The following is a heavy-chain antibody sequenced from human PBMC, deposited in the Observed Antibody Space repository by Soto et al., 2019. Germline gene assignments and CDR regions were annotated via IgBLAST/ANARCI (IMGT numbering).Heavy chain of an antibody. CDR3: AHSTYERGDYIWGSYRYNWFDP. CDR2: IYWDDDK. J-gene: IGHJ5*02. Sequence: SGPTLVKPTQPLTLTCTFSGFSLSTSGVGVGWIRQPPGKALEWLALIYWDDDKRYSPSLKSRLTIPKDTSKNQVVLTMTKMDPVDTATYYCAHSTYERGDYIWGSYRYNWFDPWGQGTLVTVSS. CDR1: GFSLSTSGVG. V-gene: IGHV2-5*02. D-gene: IGHD3-16*02.